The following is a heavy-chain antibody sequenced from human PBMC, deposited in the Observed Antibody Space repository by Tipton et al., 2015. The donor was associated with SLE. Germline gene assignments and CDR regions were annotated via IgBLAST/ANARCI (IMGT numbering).Heavy chain of an antibody. CDR2: IKQDGGEQ. CDR1: GFTFSTYW. D-gene: IGHD1-26*01. J-gene: IGHJ4*02. V-gene: IGHV3-7*01. Sequence: SLRLSCAASGFTFSTYWMSWVRQAPGKGLEWVANIKQDGGEQNYVDSVKGRLIISRDNAKNALYLQMNNLRAEATAVYYCAREGGSYYPSYYFDYWGQGTLVTVSS. CDR3: AREGGSYYPSYYFDY.